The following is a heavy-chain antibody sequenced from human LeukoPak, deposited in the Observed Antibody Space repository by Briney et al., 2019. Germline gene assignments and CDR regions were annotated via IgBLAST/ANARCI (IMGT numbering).Heavy chain of an antibody. J-gene: IGHJ4*02. V-gene: IGHV4-59*01. Sequence: SETLSLTCTVYGGSISNYYWSWIRQPPGKGLEWIGYIYYSGSTNYNPSLKSRVTISVDTSKNQFSLKLSSVTAADTAVYYCARDITMIMDWGQGTLVTVSS. D-gene: IGHD3-22*01. CDR2: IYYSGST. CDR1: GGSISNYY. CDR3: ARDITMIMD.